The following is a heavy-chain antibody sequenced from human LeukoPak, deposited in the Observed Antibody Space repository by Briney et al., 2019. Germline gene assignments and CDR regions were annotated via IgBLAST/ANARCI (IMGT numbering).Heavy chain of an antibody. CDR2: IYSGGDT. CDR1: GFTVSSNY. D-gene: IGHD6-19*01. J-gene: IGHJ4*02. Sequence: GGSLRLSCAASGFTVSSNYMGWVRQAPGKGLEWVSVIYSGGDTYYTDSVKGRFTISRDNSKNMIYLEVSSLKAEDTAVYYCAKERSLEIAVAGTIFDYWGQGTLVTVSS. V-gene: IGHV3-66*01. CDR3: AKERSLEIAVAGTIFDY.